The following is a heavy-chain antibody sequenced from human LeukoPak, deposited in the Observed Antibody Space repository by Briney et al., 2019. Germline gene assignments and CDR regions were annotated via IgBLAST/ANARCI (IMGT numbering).Heavy chain of an antibody. J-gene: IGHJ3*02. Sequence: SETLSLTCTVSGGSISTYYWSWIRQPPGKVLEWIAYIDYSASTNYNPSLKSRVTISVDTSKNQFSLKLSSVTAADTAVYYCARDSRRELLHAFDIWGQGTMVTVSS. CDR1: GGSISTYY. CDR3: ARDSRRELLHAFDI. V-gene: IGHV4-59*01. CDR2: IDYSAST. D-gene: IGHD1-26*01.